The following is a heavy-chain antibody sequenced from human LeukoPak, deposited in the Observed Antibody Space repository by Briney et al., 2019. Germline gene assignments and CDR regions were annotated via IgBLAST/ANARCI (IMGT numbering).Heavy chain of an antibody. D-gene: IGHD3-10*01. CDR2: ISGDGGST. Sequence: GGSLRLSCAASGFTFDDYAMHWVRQAPGKGLEWVSLISGDGGSTYYADSVKGRFTISRDNSKNSLYLQMNSLRTEDTALYYCAKGYGSGSYSRPFDYWGQRTLVTVSS. V-gene: IGHV3-43*02. J-gene: IGHJ4*02. CDR1: GFTFDDYA. CDR3: AKGYGSGSYSRPFDY.